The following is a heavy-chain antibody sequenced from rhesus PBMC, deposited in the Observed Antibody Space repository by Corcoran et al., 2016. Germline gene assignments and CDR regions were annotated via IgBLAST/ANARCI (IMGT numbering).Heavy chain of an antibody. Sequence: QVQLQESGPGLVKPSETLSLPCAFSGGSISSYCNSWSCICQPPGKGLEWIGYLTYTGSTNYNQSLKSRVTFSRDKSKNQLSLKLTAVTAEDSAVYYCVKHSVSVYGSFDDWGQGVLATVSS. J-gene: IGHJ4*01. CDR3: VKHSVSVYGSFDD. D-gene: IGHD3-22*01. CDR1: GGSISSYCNS. V-gene: IGHV4-122*02. CDR2: LTYTGST.